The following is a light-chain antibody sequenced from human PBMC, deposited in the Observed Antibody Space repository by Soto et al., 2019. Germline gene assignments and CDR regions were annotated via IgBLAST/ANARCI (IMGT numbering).Light chain of an antibody. J-gene: IGKJ1*01. CDR2: GPA. Sequence: EIVLTQSPATLSAYPGERANLSCRTSESVLDYLAWFQQRPGQSPRLLIYGPATRATGIPGRFRGSGSGTEFTLTITSLQSEDLAVYYCQQYYKWPQWTIGQGTKVHIK. CDR1: ESVLDY. CDR3: QQYYKWPQWT. V-gene: IGKV3-15*01.